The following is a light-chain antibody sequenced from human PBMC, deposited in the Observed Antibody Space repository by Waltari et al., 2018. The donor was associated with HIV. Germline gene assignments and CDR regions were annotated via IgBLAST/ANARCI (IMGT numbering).Light chain of an antibody. CDR3: YSTDSSGYLFV. CDR2: EDT. V-gene: IGLV3-10*01. CDR1: ALAKKY. J-gene: IGLJ1*01. Sequence: SYELTQPPSVSVSPGQTARITCSGDALAKKYAYWYQPKSGPAPVLVIYEDTKRPSGIPDRFSGSSSGAMATLTISGAQLEDEGDYYCYSTDSSGYLFVFGTGTKVTVL.